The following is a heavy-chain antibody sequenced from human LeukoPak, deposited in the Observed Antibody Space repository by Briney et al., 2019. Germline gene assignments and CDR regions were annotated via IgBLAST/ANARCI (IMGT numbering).Heavy chain of an antibody. CDR1: GFTFSSYE. CDR3: ANSRRWELLSHFDY. CDR2: ISSSGSTI. D-gene: IGHD1-26*01. J-gene: IGHJ4*02. Sequence: GGSLRLSCAASGFTFSSYEMNWVRQAPGKGLEWVSYISSSGSTIYYADSVKGRFTISRDNAKNSLYLQMNSLRAEDTAVYYCANSRRWELLSHFDYWGQGTLVTVSS. V-gene: IGHV3-48*03.